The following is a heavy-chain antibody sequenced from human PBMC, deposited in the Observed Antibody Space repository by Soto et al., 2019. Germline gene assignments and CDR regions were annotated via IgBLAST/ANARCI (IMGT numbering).Heavy chain of an antibody. D-gene: IGHD1-26*01. CDR2: IKQDGSEI. J-gene: IGHJ5*02. CDR3: ASYTGSYFPVGHDL. V-gene: IGHV3-7*01. CDR1: GFTFSSFW. Sequence: EAQLVESGGGLVQPGGSLRLSCVASGFTFSSFWMSWVRQAPGGGLEWVANIKQDGSEIHYLESVKGRFTIFRDNARKSLYLQMTSLGVADTAVYFCASYTGSYFPVGHDLWGQGTLVTVSS.